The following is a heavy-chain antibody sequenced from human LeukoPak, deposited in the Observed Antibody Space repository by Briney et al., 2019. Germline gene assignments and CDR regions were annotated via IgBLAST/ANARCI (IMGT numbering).Heavy chain of an antibody. D-gene: IGHD3-16*02. CDR2: ISSSGSTI. Sequence: GGSLRLSCAASGFTFSSYEMNWVRQAPGKGLEWVSYISSSGSTIYYADSVKGRFTISRDNAKNSLYLQMNSLRAEDTAGYYCARVYDYVWGSYRPTFDYWGQRTLVTVSS. CDR1: GFTFSSYE. J-gene: IGHJ4*02. CDR3: ARVYDYVWGSYRPTFDY. V-gene: IGHV3-48*03.